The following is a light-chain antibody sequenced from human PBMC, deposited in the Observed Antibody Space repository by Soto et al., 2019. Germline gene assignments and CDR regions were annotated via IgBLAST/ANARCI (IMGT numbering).Light chain of an antibody. V-gene: IGLV1-47*01. CDR3: AAWDDSLSGFYV. Sequence: QSVLTQPPSASGTPGQRVTMSCSGSSSNIGSNYVYWYQQLPGTAPKLLIYRNNQRPSGVPDRFSGSKSGTSASLAISGLRSEDEADYYCAAWDDSLSGFYVFGTGTKVT. CDR2: RNN. CDR1: SSNIGSNY. J-gene: IGLJ1*01.